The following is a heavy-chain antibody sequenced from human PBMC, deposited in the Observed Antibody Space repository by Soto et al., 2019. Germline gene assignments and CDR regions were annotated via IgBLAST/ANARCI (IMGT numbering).Heavy chain of an antibody. Sequence: PGGSLRLSCAASGFTFSNYSMNWVRQAPGKGLEWVSSISLSSSFIYYADSVKGRFTISRDNAKNSLYLQMSSLRAEDTAVYYCARDLRLGELSFYGMDVWGQGTTVTVS. J-gene: IGHJ6*02. V-gene: IGHV3-21*01. D-gene: IGHD3-16*02. CDR3: ARDLRLGELSFYGMDV. CDR2: ISLSSSFI. CDR1: GFTFSNYS.